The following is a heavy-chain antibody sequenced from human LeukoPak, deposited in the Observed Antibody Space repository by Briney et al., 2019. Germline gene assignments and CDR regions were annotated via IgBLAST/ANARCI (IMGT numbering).Heavy chain of an antibody. CDR1: GFTFSSYW. Sequence: PGGSLRLSCAASGFTFSSYWMHWVRQAPGKGLVWVSRISTDGSSTNSADSVKGRLTISRDNAKNTLYLQMNSLRAEDTAVYYCAKDQRENYGIFDYWGQGTLVTVSS. CDR3: AKDQRENYGIFDY. V-gene: IGHV3-74*01. CDR2: ISTDGSST. D-gene: IGHD1-7*01. J-gene: IGHJ4*02.